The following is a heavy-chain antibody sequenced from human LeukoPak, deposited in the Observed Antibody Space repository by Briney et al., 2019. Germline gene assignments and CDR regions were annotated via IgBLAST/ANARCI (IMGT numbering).Heavy chain of an antibody. Sequence: GGSLRLSCAASGFTFSSYAMSWVRQAPGKGLEWVSAISGSGGSTYYADSVKGRFTISRDNSKNTLYLQMNSLGAEDTAVYYCAKAVRPSYYYGMDVWGQGTTVTVSS. V-gene: IGHV3-23*01. CDR3: AKAVRPSYYYGMDV. CDR2: ISGSGGST. J-gene: IGHJ6*02. D-gene: IGHD4-17*01. CDR1: GFTFSSYA.